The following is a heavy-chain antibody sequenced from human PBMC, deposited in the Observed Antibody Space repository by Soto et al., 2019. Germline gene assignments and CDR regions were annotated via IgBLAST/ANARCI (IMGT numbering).Heavy chain of an antibody. CDR3: ARDFVGIAARLIPYNWFDP. Sequence: QVQLVQSGAEVKKPGSSVKVSCKASGGTFSSYAISWVRQAPGQGLEWMGGIIPIFGTANYAQKFQGRVTMTADESTSTAYMELSSLRSEDTAVYYCARDFVGIAARLIPYNWFDPWGQGTLVTVSS. D-gene: IGHD6-6*01. CDR2: IIPIFGTA. V-gene: IGHV1-69*01. J-gene: IGHJ5*02. CDR1: GGTFSSYA.